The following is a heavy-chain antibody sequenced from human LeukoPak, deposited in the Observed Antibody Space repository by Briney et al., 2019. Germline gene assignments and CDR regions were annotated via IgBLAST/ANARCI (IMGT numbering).Heavy chain of an antibody. D-gene: IGHD6-13*01. CDR2: INHSGST. J-gene: IGHJ4*02. Sequence: SETLSLTCAVYGGSFSGYYWSWIRQPPGKGLEWIGEINHSGSTNYNPSLKSRVTISVDTSENQFSLKLSSVTAADTAVYYCARGRSSSWYIHEVGTGPRPQYYFDYWGQGTLVTVSS. CDR1: GGSFSGYY. CDR3: ARGRSSSWYIHEVGTGPRPQYYFDY. V-gene: IGHV4-34*01.